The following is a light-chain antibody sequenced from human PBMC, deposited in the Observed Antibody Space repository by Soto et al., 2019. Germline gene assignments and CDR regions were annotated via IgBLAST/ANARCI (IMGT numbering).Light chain of an antibody. J-gene: IGKJ4*01. V-gene: IGKV3-20*01. CDR2: DAS. CDR3: QQFSSYPLT. Sequence: PATLSLSPGERATLSCRASQSVSSYLAWYQQKPGQAPRLLIYDASSRATGIPDRFSGGGSGTDFTLTISRLEPEDFAVYYCQQFSSYPLTFGGGTKVDIK. CDR1: QSVSSY.